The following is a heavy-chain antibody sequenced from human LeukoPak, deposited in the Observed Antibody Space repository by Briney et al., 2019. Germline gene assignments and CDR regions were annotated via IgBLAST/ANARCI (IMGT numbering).Heavy chain of an antibody. CDR3: ARDGAGYSYGTLYYYYYYTDV. CDR1: GFTFSNSA. CDR2: ISYDGSNE. J-gene: IGHJ6*03. Sequence: PGRSLRLSCAASGFTFSNSAMHWVRQAPGKGLEWVAVISYDGSNEYYADSVKGRFTISRDNSKNTLYLQMNSLRAEDTAVYYCARDGAGYSYGTLYYYYYYTDVWGKGTTVTVSS. V-gene: IGHV3-30*04. D-gene: IGHD5-18*01.